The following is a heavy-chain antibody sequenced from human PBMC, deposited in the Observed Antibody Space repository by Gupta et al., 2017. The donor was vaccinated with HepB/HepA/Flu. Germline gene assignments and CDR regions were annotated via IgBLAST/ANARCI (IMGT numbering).Heavy chain of an antibody. J-gene: IGHJ3*02. CDR3: TTAPLYSSSALKPDDAFDI. D-gene: IGHD6-6*01. Sequence: GGSLRLSCAASGFTFSNAWMSWVRQAPGKGLEWVGRIKSKTDGGTTDYAAPVKGRFTISRDDSKNTLYLQMNSLKTEDTAVYYCTTAPLYSSSALKPDDAFDIWGQGTMVTGSS. CDR1: GFTFSNAW. V-gene: IGHV3-15*01. CDR2: IKSKTDGGTT.